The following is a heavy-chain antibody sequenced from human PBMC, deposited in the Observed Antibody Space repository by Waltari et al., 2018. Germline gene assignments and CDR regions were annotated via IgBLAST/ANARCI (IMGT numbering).Heavy chain of an antibody. J-gene: IGHJ4*02. Sequence: EVQLVESGGGLVKPGGSLRLSCAASGFTFSSYSMNWVRQAPGGWLEWVSSISSSTGYLHYADSVKGRFTISRDNAKNSLYLQMNSLRADDTAVYYCARLYSSSWHGDWGQGTLVTVSS. CDR2: ISSSTGYL. CDR3: ARLYSSSWHGD. D-gene: IGHD6-13*01. V-gene: IGHV3-21*06. CDR1: GFTFSSYS.